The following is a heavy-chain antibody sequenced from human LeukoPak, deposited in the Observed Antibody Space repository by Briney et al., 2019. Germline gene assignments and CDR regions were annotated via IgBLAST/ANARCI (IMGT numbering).Heavy chain of an antibody. CDR3: ARELGSYSSSSQGDY. V-gene: IGHV3-7*01. D-gene: IGHD6-6*01. Sequence: GGSLRLSCAASGFTFSSYWMSWVRQAPGKGLEWVANIQQDGSEKYYVDSVKGRLTISRDNAKNSLYLQMNSPRAEDTAVYYCARELGSYSSSSQGDYWGQGTLVTVSS. CDR2: IQQDGSEK. J-gene: IGHJ4*02. CDR1: GFTFSSYW.